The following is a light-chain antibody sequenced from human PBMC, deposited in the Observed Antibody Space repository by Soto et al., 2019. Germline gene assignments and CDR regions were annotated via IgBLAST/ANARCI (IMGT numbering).Light chain of an antibody. Sequence: EIVLTQFPGTMSLSPGERATLSCRASQSVSSSHLAWYQQKPGQAPRLLIYGASSRATGVPDRFSGSGSGTDFTLTISRLEPEDFAVYYCQQYDNSFVTFGPGTKVDIK. CDR2: GAS. J-gene: IGKJ3*01. V-gene: IGKV3-20*01. CDR1: QSVSSSH. CDR3: QQYDNSFVT.